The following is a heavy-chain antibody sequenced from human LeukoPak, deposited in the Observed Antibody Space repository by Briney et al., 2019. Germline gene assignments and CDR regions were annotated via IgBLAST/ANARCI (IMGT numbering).Heavy chain of an antibody. V-gene: IGHV1-69*13. J-gene: IGHJ3*02. CDR2: IITIFGTA. CDR1: GGTFSSYA. Sequence: SVKVSCKGSGGTFSSYAISWVRQAPGQGLELMGGIITIFGTANYAQKFQGRVTITADESTSTAYMELSSLRSEDTAVYYCAIPITIFGVVIRATLNDAFDIWGQGTMVTVSS. CDR3: AIPITIFGVVIRATLNDAFDI. D-gene: IGHD3-3*01.